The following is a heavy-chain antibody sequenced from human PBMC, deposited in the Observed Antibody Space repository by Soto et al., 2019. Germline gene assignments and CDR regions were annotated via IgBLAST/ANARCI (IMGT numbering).Heavy chain of an antibody. Sequence: ASVKVSCKASGYTFTSYYMHWVRQAPGQGLEWMGIINPSGGSTSYAQKFQGRVTMTRDTSTSTVYMELSSLRSEDTAVYYCAREGSGWSRGYYFDYWGQGTLVTVYS. CDR2: INPSGGST. J-gene: IGHJ4*02. CDR3: AREGSGWSRGYYFDY. V-gene: IGHV1-46*01. D-gene: IGHD6-19*01. CDR1: GYTFTSYY.